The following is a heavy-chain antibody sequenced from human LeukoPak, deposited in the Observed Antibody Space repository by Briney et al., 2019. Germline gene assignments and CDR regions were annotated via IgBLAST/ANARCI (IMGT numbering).Heavy chain of an antibody. CDR3: ASGPIRGYSYGPSDY. CDR1: GGTFSSYA. Sequence: GASVKVSCKASGGTFSSYAISWVRQAPGQGLEWMGGIIPIFGTANYAQKFQGRVTITADKSTSTAYMELSSLRSEDTAVYYCASGPIRGYSYGPSDYWGQGTLVTVSS. V-gene: IGHV1-69*06. CDR2: IIPIFGTA. J-gene: IGHJ4*02. D-gene: IGHD5-18*01.